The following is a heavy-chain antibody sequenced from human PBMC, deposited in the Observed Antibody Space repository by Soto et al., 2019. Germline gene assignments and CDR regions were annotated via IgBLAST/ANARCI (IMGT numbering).Heavy chain of an antibody. J-gene: IGHJ5*02. CDR3: TKDRYLDHDSRGYLFDT. CDR1: GFTFNIYA. Sequence: EVQLLESGGDLIQPGGSLRLSCAASGFTFNIYAMTWVRQAPGKGLEWVSAISRYGDFTYYADSVEGRVTISRDNAKNTLYLQMNSLRAEATAVYYCTKDRYLDHDSRGYLFDTWGQGTLVTVSS. D-gene: IGHD3-22*01. CDR2: ISRYGDFT. V-gene: IGHV3-23*01.